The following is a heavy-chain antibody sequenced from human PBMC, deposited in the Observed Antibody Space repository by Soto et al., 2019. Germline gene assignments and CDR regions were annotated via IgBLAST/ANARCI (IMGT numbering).Heavy chain of an antibody. V-gene: IGHV3-66*01. CDR3: SSGAHGSYDSSGYLIFQH. D-gene: IGHD3-22*01. CDR2: IYSGGST. CDR1: GFTVSSNY. J-gene: IGHJ1*01. Sequence: PGGSLRLSCAASGFTVSSNYMSWVRQAPGKGLEWVSVIYSGGSTYYADSVKGRFTISRDNSRNTLYLQMNSLRAEDTALYYCSSGAHGSYDSSGYLIFQHWGEDTLFT.